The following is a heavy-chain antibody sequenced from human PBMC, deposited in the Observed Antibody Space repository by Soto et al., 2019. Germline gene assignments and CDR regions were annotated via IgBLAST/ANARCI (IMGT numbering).Heavy chain of an antibody. V-gene: IGHV6-1*01. D-gene: IGHD5-12*01. CDR2: TYFRSKWYN. Sequence: PSQTLSLTCAISGDRVSSNTASWNWIRQSPSRGLEWLGRTYFRSKWYNDYAVSVKSRIIINPDTSNNQFSLQLNSVTPEDTAVYFCAKGDNLGPKTGYAFDPWGQGIMVT. CDR3: AKGDNLGPKTGYAFDP. CDR1: GDRVSSNTAS. J-gene: IGHJ5*02.